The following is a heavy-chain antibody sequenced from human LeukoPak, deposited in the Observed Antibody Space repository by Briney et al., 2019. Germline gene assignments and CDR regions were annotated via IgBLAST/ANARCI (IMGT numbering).Heavy chain of an antibody. Sequence: AAVKVSCKASLYTFNGYYMHWVRQAPRQEGEGMGWITTDSGGTSYAQKFQGRVTTTRATSIFRAYMQVSRLRYDDTAVYFCASGFGRGWEYFQHWGQGTLVTVSS. CDR1: LYTFNGYY. CDR2: ITTDSGGT. D-gene: IGHD6-19*01. CDR3: ASGFGRGWEYFQH. J-gene: IGHJ1*01. V-gene: IGHV1-2*02.